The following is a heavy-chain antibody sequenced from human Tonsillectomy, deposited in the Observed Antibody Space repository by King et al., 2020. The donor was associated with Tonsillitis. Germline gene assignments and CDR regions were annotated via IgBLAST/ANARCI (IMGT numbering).Heavy chain of an antibody. CDR2: IYYSGYT. V-gene: IGHV4-39*07. D-gene: IGHD2-2*02. CDR1: GGSISSSSYY. CDR3: ARDPPPIYRVADN. J-gene: IGHJ4*02. Sequence: QLQESGPGLVKPSETLSLTCTVSGGSISSSSYYWGWIRQSPGKGLEWIGSIYYSGYTYYNPSLKSRVTISVDTSKNHFSLKLSSVTAADTAVYYCARDPPPIYRVADNWGQGTLVTVSS.